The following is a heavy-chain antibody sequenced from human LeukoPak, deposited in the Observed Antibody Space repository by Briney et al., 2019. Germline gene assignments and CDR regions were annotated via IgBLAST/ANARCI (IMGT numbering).Heavy chain of an antibody. CDR1: GGSISSGGYY. V-gene: IGHV4-61*02. J-gene: IGHJ4*02. CDR3: ARYSWNDAYFDY. Sequence: SGPTLVNPSQTLSLTRTSSGGSISSGGYYWSWFRQPAGKGLACIGRIDSSGGTNYNPSLQSRVTISVDTSKNQSSLKLNSVTAADTAVYYCARYSWNDAYFDYWGQGTLVTVSS. D-gene: IGHD1-1*01. CDR2: IDSSGGT.